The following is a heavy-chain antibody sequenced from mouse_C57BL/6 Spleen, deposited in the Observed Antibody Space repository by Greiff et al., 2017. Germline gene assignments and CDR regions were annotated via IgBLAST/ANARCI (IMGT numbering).Heavy chain of an antibody. CDR1: GYTFTDYY. CDR2: INPNNGGT. V-gene: IGHV1-26*01. Sequence: EVQLQQSGPELVKPGASVKISCKASGYTFTDYYMNWVKQSHGKSLEWIGDINPNNGGTSYNQKFKGKATLTVDKSSSTAYMELRSLTSEDSAVYYCARGGVTRGYAMDYWGQGTSVTVSS. CDR3: ARGGVTRGYAMDY. D-gene: IGHD2-2*01. J-gene: IGHJ4*01.